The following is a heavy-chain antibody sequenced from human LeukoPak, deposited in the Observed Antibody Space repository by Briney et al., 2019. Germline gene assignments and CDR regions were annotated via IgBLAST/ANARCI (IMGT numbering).Heavy chain of an antibody. V-gene: IGHV3-30-3*01. CDR1: GFTFSSYA. D-gene: IGHD2-8*01. Sequence: GGSLRLSCAASGFTFSSYAMHWVRQAPGKGLEWVAVISYDGSNKYYADSVKGRFTISRDNAKKTLYLQMNSLRVEDTAVYYCVDLNAPLWGQGTLVTVSS. CDR3: VDLNAPL. CDR2: ISYDGSNK. J-gene: IGHJ4*02.